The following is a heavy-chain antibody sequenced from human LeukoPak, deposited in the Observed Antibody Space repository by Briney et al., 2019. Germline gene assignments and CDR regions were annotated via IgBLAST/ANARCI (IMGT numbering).Heavy chain of an antibody. J-gene: IGHJ4*02. CDR2: IYYSGST. D-gene: IGHD1-26*01. CDR1: GGSISSNY. CDR3: ARGRSGSYYNFDY. V-gene: IGHV4-59*01. Sequence: AETLSLTCTVSGGSISSNYWIWIRQPPGKGLEWIGYIYYSGSTNYNPSLKSRVTISVDTSKNQFSLKLSSVTAADTAVYYCARGRSGSYYNFDYWVQGTLATVPS.